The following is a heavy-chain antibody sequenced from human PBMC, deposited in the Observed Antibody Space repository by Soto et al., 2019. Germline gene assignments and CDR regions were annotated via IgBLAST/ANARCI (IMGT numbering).Heavy chain of an antibody. V-gene: IGHV1-8*01. CDR1: GYAFSNND. CDR2: MNPSTGAT. D-gene: IGHD4-4*01. J-gene: IGHJ5*02. CDR3: AREALRRGYSNFRWFDP. Sequence: ASVKVSCKASGYAFSNNDISWVRQGTGQGLEWMGWMNPSTGATSYAQMFRGRVTMTRDTFTRTVYMELSSLNSEDTAVYYCAREALRRGYSNFRWFDPWGQGTQVTVSS.